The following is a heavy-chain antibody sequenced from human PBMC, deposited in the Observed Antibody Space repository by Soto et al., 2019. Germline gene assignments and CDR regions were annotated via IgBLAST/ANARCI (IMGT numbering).Heavy chain of an antibody. V-gene: IGHV1-69*01. CDR2: IIPIFGTA. CDR3: ARGVTIFVVVINYFDY. CDR1: GGTFSSYA. Sequence: QVQLVQSGAEVKKPGSSVKVSCKASGGTFSSYAISWVRQAPGQGLAWMGGIIPIFGTANYAKKFQGRVTITADESTSTAYMELSSLRSEDTAVYYCARGVTIFVVVINYFDYWGQGTLVTVSS. D-gene: IGHD3-3*01. J-gene: IGHJ4*02.